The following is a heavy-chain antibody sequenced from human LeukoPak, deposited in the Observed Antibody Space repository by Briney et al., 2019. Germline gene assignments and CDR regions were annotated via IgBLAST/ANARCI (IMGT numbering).Heavy chain of an antibody. CDR3: ANLGYCSGGSCYGLESFNYYGMDV. CDR2: ISYDGSNK. J-gene: IGHJ6*02. D-gene: IGHD2-15*01. Sequence: GGYLRLSCAASGFTFSSYAMHWGRQAPGKGLEWVAVISYDGSNKYYADSVKGRFTISRDNSKNTLYLQMNSLRAEDTAVYYCANLGYCSGGSCYGLESFNYYGMDVWGQGTTVTVSS. V-gene: IGHV3-30-3*01. CDR1: GFTFSSYA.